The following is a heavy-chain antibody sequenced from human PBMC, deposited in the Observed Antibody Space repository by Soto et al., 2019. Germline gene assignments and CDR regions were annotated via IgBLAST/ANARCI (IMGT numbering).Heavy chain of an antibody. D-gene: IGHD3-10*01. V-gene: IGHV4-30-4*01. J-gene: IGHJ4*02. CDR3: ARESFTVPRGGTTLDY. CDR1: GGSISSDDNY. Sequence: SETLSLTCTVSGGSISSDDNYWSWIRQPPGKGLEWIGYIYYSGSTYYNPSLKSRLIISVDTSKNQFSLKLSSVTAADTAVYYCARESFTVPRGGTTLDYWGQGALVTVYS. CDR2: IYYSGST.